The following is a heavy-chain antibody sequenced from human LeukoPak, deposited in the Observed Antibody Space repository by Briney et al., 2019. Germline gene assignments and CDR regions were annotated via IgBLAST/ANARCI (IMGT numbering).Heavy chain of an antibody. J-gene: IGHJ4*02. CDR2: IYYSGST. Sequence: SETLSLTCTVSGGSISSCGHYGSWIRQHTGKGLEWIGYIYYSGSTYYNPSLKSRVTISVDTSKNQFSLKLSSVTAADTAVYYCARGDGDHNYWGQGTLVTVSS. D-gene: IGHD4-17*01. CDR3: ARGDGDHNY. CDR1: GGSISSCGHY. V-gene: IGHV4-31*03.